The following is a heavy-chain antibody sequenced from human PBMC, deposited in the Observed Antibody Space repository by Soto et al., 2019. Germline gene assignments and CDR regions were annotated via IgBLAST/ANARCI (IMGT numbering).Heavy chain of an antibody. CDR2: IYYSGST. J-gene: IGHJ4*02. D-gene: IGHD3-16*01. V-gene: IGHV4-39*01. CDR1: GGSISGSSYY. CDR3: ARPNAYYLNFDS. Sequence: SETLSLTCTVSGGSISGSSYYWAWIRQPPGKGLEWIGSIYYSGSTYYNPSLKSRVTISVDTSKNQFSLKLSSVTAADTAVYYCARPNAYYLNFDSWGQGTLVTVSS.